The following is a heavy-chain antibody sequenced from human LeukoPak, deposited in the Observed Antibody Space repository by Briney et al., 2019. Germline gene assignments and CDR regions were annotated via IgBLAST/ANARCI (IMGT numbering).Heavy chain of an antibody. V-gene: IGHV4-39*07. D-gene: IGHD1-7*01. CDR1: GVSIISTKHD. J-gene: IGHJ4*02. CDR3: ARQELELRPFDY. CDR2: IYYSGTT. Sequence: SQTLSLTCTVSGVSIISTKHDWAWLRQPPGKGLEWIGSIYYSGTTYYAASLKSRFTLSVDTSKNQFSLKLSSVTAADTAVYYCARQELELRPFDYWGQGTLVTVSS.